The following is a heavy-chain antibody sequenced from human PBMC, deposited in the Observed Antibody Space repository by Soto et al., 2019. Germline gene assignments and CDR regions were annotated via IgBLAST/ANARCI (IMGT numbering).Heavy chain of an antibody. CDR2: IHYSGTT. D-gene: IGHD6-19*01. V-gene: IGHV4-59*01. Sequence: KPSETLSLTSTVSGGSISSYYWSWIRQTPGKVLEWIGYIHYSGTTNYNPSLKSRVTISVGTSRNQFSLKLSSVTAADTAVYYCARWWGSGWLSSFDYCGQGTLVTVSS. CDR3: ARWWGSGWLSSFDY. J-gene: IGHJ4*02. CDR1: GGSISSYY.